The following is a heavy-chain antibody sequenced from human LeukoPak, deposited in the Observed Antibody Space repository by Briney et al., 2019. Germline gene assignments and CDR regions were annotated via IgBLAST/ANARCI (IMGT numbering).Heavy chain of an antibody. D-gene: IGHD2-2*02. CDR1: GGSISSYY. J-gene: IGHJ3*02. CDR2: IYTSGST. Sequence: PSETLSLTCTVSGGSISSYYWSWIRQPAGKGLEWIGRIYTSGSTNYNPSLKSRVTMSVDTSKNQFSLKLSSVTAADTAVYYCAREVVVPAAIWAADAFDIWGQGTMVTVSS. CDR3: AREVVVPAAIWAADAFDI. V-gene: IGHV4-4*07.